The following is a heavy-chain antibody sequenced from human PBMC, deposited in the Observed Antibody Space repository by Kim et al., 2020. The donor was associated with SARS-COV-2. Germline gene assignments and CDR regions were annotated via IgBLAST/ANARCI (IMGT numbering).Heavy chain of an antibody. D-gene: IGHD6-13*01. CDR2: ISYDGSNK. CDR3: ARAGPGYSSSWYLGYYYYYGMDV. V-gene: IGHV3-30*04. Sequence: GGSLRLSCAASGFTFSSYAMHWVRQAPGKGLEWVAVISYDGSNKYYADSVKGRFTISRDNSKNTLYLQMNSLRAEDTAVYYCARAGPGYSSSWYLGYYYYYGMDVWGQGTTVTVSS. CDR1: GFTFSSYA. J-gene: IGHJ6*02.